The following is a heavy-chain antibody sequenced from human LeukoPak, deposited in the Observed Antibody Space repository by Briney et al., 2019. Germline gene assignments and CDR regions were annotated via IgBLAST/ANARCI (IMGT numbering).Heavy chain of an antibody. D-gene: IGHD6-13*01. V-gene: IGHV3-23*01. Sequence: GGSLRLSCAASRFAFSSYAMSWVRQAPGKGLEWVSVISGSGGSTHYADSVKGRFTISRDNSKNTLYLQMNSLRAEDTAVYSCARGSGTHYYFDYWGQGTLVTVSS. CDR3: ARGSGTHYYFDY. CDR1: RFAFSSYA. J-gene: IGHJ4*02. CDR2: ISGSGGST.